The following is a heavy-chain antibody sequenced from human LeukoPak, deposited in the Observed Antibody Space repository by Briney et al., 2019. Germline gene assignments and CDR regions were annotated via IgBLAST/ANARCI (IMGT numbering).Heavy chain of an antibody. D-gene: IGHD1-26*01. Sequence: GGSLRLSCAASGFTFSSYSMNWVRQAPGKGLEWVSSISSSSSYIYYADSVKGRFTISRDNAKNSLYLQMNSLRAEDTAVCYCAGDWELLGRGEDYWGQGTLVTVSS. V-gene: IGHV3-21*01. CDR1: GFTFSSYS. CDR2: ISSSSSYI. J-gene: IGHJ4*02. CDR3: AGDWELLGRGEDY.